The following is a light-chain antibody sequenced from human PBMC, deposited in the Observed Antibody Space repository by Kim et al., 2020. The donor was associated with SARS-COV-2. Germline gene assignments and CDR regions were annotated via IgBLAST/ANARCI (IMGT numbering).Light chain of an antibody. CDR1: SLRSYY. V-gene: IGLV3-19*01. Sequence: ELTQDPAVSVALGQTVRITCQGDSLRSYYASWYQQKPGQAPVLVIYGKNNRPSGIPDRFSGSSSGNTASLTITGAQAEDEADYYCNSRDSSGNHQVVFG. J-gene: IGLJ2*01. CDR3: NSRDSSGNHQVV. CDR2: GKN.